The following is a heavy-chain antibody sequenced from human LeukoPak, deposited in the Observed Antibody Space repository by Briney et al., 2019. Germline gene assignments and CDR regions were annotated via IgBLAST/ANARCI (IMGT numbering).Heavy chain of an antibody. J-gene: IGHJ4*02. CDR3: ARTTYYYGSGSYYPIDY. Sequence: GGSLRLSCAASGFTVSSNYMSWVRQAPGKGLEWVSVIYSGGSTYYADYVKGRFTISRDNSKNTLYLQMNSLRAEDTAVYYCARTTYYYGSGSYYPIDYWGQGTLVTVSS. CDR2: IYSGGST. CDR1: GFTVSSNY. V-gene: IGHV3-53*01. D-gene: IGHD3-10*01.